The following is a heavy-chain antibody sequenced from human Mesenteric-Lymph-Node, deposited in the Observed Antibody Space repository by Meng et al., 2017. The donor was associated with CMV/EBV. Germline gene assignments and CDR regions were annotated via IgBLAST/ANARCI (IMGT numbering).Heavy chain of an antibody. V-gene: IGHV3-30*02. CDR3: ARDHPYYDFWSGYYGPSH. D-gene: IGHD3-3*01. J-gene: IGHJ4*02. Sequence: GESLKISCAASGFTFSSYGMHWVRQAPGKGLEWVAFIRYDGSNKYYADSVKGRFTISRDNSKNTLYLQMNSLRAEDTAVYYCARDHPYYDFWSGYYGPSHWGQGTLVTVSS. CDR2: IRYDGSNK. CDR1: GFTFSSYG.